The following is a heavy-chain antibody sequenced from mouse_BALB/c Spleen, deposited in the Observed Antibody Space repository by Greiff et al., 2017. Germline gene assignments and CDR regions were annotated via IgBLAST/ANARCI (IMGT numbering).Heavy chain of an antibody. CDR2: INPGSGGT. D-gene: IGHD1-1*01. Sequence: VQLQESGAELVRPGTSVKVSCKASGYAFTNYLIEWVKQRPGQGLEWIGVINPGSGGTNYNEKFKGKATLTADKSSSTAYMQLSSLTSDDSAVYFCAKVAEDWYFDVWGAGTTVTVSS. CDR3: AKVAEDWYFDV. J-gene: IGHJ1*01. CDR1: GYAFTNYL. V-gene: IGHV1-54*01.